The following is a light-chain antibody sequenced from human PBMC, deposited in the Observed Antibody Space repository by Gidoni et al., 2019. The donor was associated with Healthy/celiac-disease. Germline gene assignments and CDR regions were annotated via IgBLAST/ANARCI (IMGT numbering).Light chain of an antibody. Sequence: QSALTQPASVSGSPGQPITISCTGTSSDVGSYNLVSWYQQHPGKAPKLMIYEVSKRPSGVSNRFSGSKSGNTASLTISGLQAEDEADYYCCSYAGSSTFYVVFGGGTKLTVL. CDR3: CSYAGSSTFYVV. CDR2: EVS. V-gene: IGLV2-23*02. CDR1: SSDVGSYNL. J-gene: IGLJ2*01.